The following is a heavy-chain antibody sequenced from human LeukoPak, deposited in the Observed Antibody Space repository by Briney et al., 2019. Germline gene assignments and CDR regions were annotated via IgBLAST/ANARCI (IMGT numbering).Heavy chain of an antibody. D-gene: IGHD6-13*01. CDR3: AKKSIVAAGTPYFDS. CDR2: ISNSGGST. J-gene: IGHJ4*02. V-gene: IGHV3-23*01. CDR1: GFTFSSYA. Sequence: PGGSLRLSCAASGFTFSSYAMNWVRQAPGKGLEWVSAISNSGGSTYYADSVKGRFTISRDTSKNTLYLQMNSLRAEDTAVYYCAKKSIVAAGTPYFDSWVQGTLVTVSS.